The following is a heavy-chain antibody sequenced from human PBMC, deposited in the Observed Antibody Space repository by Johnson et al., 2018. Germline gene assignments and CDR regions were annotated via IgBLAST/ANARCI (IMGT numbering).Heavy chain of an antibody. V-gene: IGHV3-49*03. CDR3: ARDAWDPNGDAFDI. Sequence: EVQLLESGGGLVQPGRSLRLSCTASGFTFGDYAMSWFRQAPGKGLEWVGFIRSKAYGGTTEYAASVKGRFTISRDDSKSIAYLQMNSLKTEDTAVYYCARDAWDPNGDAFDIWGQGTMVTVSS. D-gene: IGHD1-26*01. CDR2: IRSKAYGGTT. J-gene: IGHJ3*02. CDR1: GFTFGDYA.